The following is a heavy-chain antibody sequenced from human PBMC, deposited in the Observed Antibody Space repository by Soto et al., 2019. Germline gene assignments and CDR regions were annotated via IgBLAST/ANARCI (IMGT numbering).Heavy chain of an antibody. J-gene: IGHJ4*02. CDR1: GVSISTYY. V-gene: IGHV4-59*01. Sequence: QVQLQESGPGLVKPSETLSLTCSVSGVSISTYYWSWIRQSPGKGLEWIGYIYYSGSTNYNPSLRSRVTISVDTSKNQFSLKLSSVTAADTAVYYCASSDYFGSGRSWGQGTLVTVSS. CDR2: IYYSGST. D-gene: IGHD3-10*01. CDR3: ASSDYFGSGRS.